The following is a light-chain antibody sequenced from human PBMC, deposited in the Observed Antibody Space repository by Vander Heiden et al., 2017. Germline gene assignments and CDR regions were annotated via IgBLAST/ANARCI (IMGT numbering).Light chain of an antibody. Sequence: SQLSQPPSSLSASVGDRVTITCRASQSISSYLNWYQQKPGKAPQLLIYAASSLQSGVPSRFSGSGSGTDFTLTISSLQPEDFATYYCQQSYSTPFTFGAGTKVDIK. CDR2: AAS. CDR1: QSISSY. J-gene: IGKJ3*01. V-gene: IGKV1-39*01. CDR3: QQSYSTPFT.